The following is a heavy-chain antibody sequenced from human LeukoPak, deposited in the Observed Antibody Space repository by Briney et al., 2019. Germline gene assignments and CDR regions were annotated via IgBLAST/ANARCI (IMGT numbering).Heavy chain of an antibody. CDR2: ICSSRSYT. V-gene: IGHV3-11*06. CDR3: ARGGTAMADDAFDI. Sequence: GGSLRLSCAASGFTFSVYYMSWIRQAPGKGLEWVSYICSSRSYTNYADSVSRRFNISRHNADHPLYLQRNSLGAEDTAVYYCARGGTAMADDAFDIWGQGTMVTVSS. J-gene: IGHJ3*02. D-gene: IGHD5-18*01. CDR1: GFTFSVYY.